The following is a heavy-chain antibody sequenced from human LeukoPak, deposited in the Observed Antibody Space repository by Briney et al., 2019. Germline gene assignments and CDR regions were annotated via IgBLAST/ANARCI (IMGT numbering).Heavy chain of an antibody. V-gene: IGHV3-7*01. D-gene: IGHD6-13*01. CDR1: GFTFSSYW. J-gene: IGHJ5*02. CDR3: AKFWRGGSTWTIMGS. Sequence: GGSLRLSCAASGFTFSSYWMSWVCQAPGNGLEWVANIKHDGSEKYYVDSVKGRFTSSRDHDNNSLYLQMNNLRAEDTAVYYCAKFWRGGSTWTIMGSWGQGTLVTVSS. CDR2: IKHDGSEK.